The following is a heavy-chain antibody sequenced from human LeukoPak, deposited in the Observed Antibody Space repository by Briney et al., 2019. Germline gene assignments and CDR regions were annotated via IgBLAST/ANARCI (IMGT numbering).Heavy chain of an antibody. Sequence: SETLSLTCAVYGGSFSGYYWSWIRQPPGKGLEWIGEINHSGSTNYNPSLKSRVNISVAPSKNQFSLKLSSVTAADTAVYYCARAVSGDYDSIGPGVTYWFDPWGQGTLVTVSS. J-gene: IGHJ5*02. CDR2: INHSGST. CDR3: ARAVSGDYDSIGPGVTYWFDP. D-gene: IGHD3-22*01. CDR1: GGSFSGYY. V-gene: IGHV4-34*01.